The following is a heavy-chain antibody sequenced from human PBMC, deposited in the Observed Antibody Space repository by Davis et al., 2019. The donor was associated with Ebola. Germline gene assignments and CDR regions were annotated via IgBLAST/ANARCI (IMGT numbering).Heavy chain of an antibody. V-gene: IGHV4-39*01. Sequence: SETLSLTCTVSGGSISSSSYYWGWIRQPPGKGLEWIGSIYYSGSTYYNPSLKSRVTISVDTSKNQFSLKLSSVTAADTAVYYCAKSGRDIMITFGGVIAPEFDYWGQGTLVTVSS. J-gene: IGHJ4*02. CDR2: IYYSGST. D-gene: IGHD3-16*02. CDR1: GGSISSSSYY. CDR3: AKSGRDIMITFGGVIAPEFDY.